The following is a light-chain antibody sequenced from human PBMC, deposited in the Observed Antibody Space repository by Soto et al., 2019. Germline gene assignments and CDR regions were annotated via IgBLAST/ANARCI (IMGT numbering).Light chain of an antibody. Sequence: EIVLTQSPGTLSVSPGERATLSCRASQSLRSSYLAWYQQKLGQSPRLLIYGASTRATGIPDRFSGSGSGTDFTLTISRLEPEDFAVYYCQRFGSSVTFGGGTKVEIK. CDR1: QSLRSSY. CDR3: QRFGSSVT. J-gene: IGKJ4*01. CDR2: GAS. V-gene: IGKV3-20*01.